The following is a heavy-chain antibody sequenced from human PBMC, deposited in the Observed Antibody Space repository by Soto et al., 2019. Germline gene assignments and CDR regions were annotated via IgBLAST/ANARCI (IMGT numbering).Heavy chain of an antibody. V-gene: IGHV1-18*01. D-gene: IGHD3-9*01. CDR3: ARDEYDILTGYYGSMSYFDY. Sequence: APVKVSCKASGYTFTSYGISWVRQTPGQGLEWMGWISAYNGNTNYAQKLQGRVTMTTDTSTSTAYMELRSLRSDDTAVYYCARDEYDILTGYYGSMSYFDYWGQGTLVTVSS. CDR1: GYTFTSYG. J-gene: IGHJ4*02. CDR2: ISAYNGNT.